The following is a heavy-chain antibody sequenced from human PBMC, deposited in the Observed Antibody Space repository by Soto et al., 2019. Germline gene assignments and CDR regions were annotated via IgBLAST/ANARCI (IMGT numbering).Heavy chain of an antibody. Sequence: GESLKISCKGSGYSFAGYWITWVRQKPGKGLEWMGRIDPSDSQTYYSPSFRGHVTISATTSITTVFLQWSSLRASDTAMYYCARQIYDSDTGPNFQYYFDSWGQGTPVTVSS. CDR3: ARQIYDSDTGPNFQYYFDS. D-gene: IGHD3-22*01. J-gene: IGHJ4*02. CDR1: GYSFAGYW. V-gene: IGHV5-10-1*01. CDR2: IDPSDSQT.